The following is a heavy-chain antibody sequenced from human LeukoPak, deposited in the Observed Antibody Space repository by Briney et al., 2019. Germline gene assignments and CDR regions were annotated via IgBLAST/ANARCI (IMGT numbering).Heavy chain of an antibody. J-gene: IGHJ4*02. V-gene: IGHV3-48*01. CDR2: ISSSSSTI. CDR3: ARVSPPFGVDVS. Sequence: PGGSLRLSCAASGFNFKNAWMSWVRQAPGKGLEWVSYISSSSSTIYYADSVKGRFTISRDNAKNSLYLQMNSLRAEDTAVYYCARVSPPFGVDVSWGQGTLVTVSS. D-gene: IGHD3-3*01. CDR1: GFNFKNAW.